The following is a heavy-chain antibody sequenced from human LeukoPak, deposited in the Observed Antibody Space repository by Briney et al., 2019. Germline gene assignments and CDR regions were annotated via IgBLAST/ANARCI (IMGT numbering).Heavy chain of an antibody. CDR1: GGTFSSYA. D-gene: IGHD6-13*01. Sequence: SVKVSCKASGGTFSSYAISWVRQAPGQGLEWMGGIIPIFGTANYAQKFQGRVTITADESTSTAYMELSSLRSEDTAVYYCARDPMPYSSSWYFFYWGQGTLVTVSS. CDR3: ARDPMPYSSSWYFFY. J-gene: IGHJ4*02. CDR2: IIPIFGTA. V-gene: IGHV1-69*13.